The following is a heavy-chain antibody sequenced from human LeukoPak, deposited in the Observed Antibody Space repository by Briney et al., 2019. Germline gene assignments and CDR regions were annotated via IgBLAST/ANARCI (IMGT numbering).Heavy chain of an antibody. Sequence: SETLSLTCTVSGGSISSYYWSWIRQPPGKGLEWIGYIYYSGSTNYNPSLKSRVTISVDTSKNQFSLKLSSVAAADTAVYYCARTIVVVPAARRVDYYYYYMDVWGKGTTVTISS. J-gene: IGHJ6*03. CDR3: ARTIVVVPAARRVDYYYYYMDV. CDR1: GGSISSYY. CDR2: IYYSGST. V-gene: IGHV4-59*01. D-gene: IGHD2-2*01.